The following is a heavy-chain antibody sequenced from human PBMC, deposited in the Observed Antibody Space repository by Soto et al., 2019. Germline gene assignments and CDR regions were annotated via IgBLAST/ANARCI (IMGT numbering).Heavy chain of an antibody. CDR2: IGGGGFGI. Sequence: PEGSLALTSTASGFSFRDYAMSWVRQAPGQGLEWVSTIGGGGFGIYYADSVKGRFTISRDNSKNTLFLQMNSLRAEDTAVYYCATAFRLELRGVDSWGQGTLVAVSS. J-gene: IGHJ4*02. V-gene: IGHV3-23*01. D-gene: IGHD1-7*01. CDR1: GFSFRDYA. CDR3: ATAFRLELRGVDS.